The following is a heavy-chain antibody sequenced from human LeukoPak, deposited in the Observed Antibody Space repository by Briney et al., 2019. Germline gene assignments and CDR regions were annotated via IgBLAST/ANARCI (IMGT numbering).Heavy chain of an antibody. J-gene: IGHJ4*02. CDR2: ISGSGGST. CDR3: ASTYSSGCYANDY. Sequence: GGSLRLSCAASGFTFSGYVMSWVRQAPGKGLEWVSAISGSGGSTYYADSLKGRFTISRDKSKNTLYLQVNSLRAEDTAVYYCASTYSSGCYANDYWGQGTLVTVSS. CDR1: GFTFSGYV. V-gene: IGHV3-23*01. D-gene: IGHD6-19*01.